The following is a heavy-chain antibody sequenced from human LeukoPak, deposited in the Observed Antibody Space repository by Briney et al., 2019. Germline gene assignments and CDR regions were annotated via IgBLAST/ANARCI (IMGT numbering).Heavy chain of an antibody. J-gene: IGHJ5*02. CDR2: IIPIFGTA. Sequence: SVKVSCKASGGTSSSYAISWVRQAPGQGLEWMGGIIPIFGTANYAQKFQGRVTITTDESTSTAYMELSSLRSEDTAVYYCARDLDDGYSSSHWFDPWGRGTLVTVSS. CDR1: GGTSSSYA. CDR3: ARDLDDGYSSSHWFDP. D-gene: IGHD6-6*01. V-gene: IGHV1-69*05.